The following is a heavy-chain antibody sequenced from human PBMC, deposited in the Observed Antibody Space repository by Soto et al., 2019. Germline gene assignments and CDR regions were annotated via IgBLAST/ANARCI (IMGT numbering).Heavy chain of an antibody. CDR3: ATRVVACGGDCFWFDP. J-gene: IGHJ5*02. CDR2: IYPGDSDT. V-gene: IGHV5-51*01. Sequence: EVQLVPSGAEVKKSGESLKISCKGSGYTFSTHCIAWVRQMPGKGLEWMGIIYPGDSDTRYSPSFQGLVTISAGKSISTAYLQRRSLKASDTAIYYCATRVVACGGDCFWFDPWGQGTRVNVST. D-gene: IGHD2-21*02. CDR1: GYTFSTHC.